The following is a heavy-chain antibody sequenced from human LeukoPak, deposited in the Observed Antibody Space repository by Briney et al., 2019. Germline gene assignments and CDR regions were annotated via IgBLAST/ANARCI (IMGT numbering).Heavy chain of an antibody. CDR3: TTDGPLTGYYDDAFDI. Sequence: GGSLRLSCAASGFTFSNAWMSWVRQAPGKGLEWVGRIKSKTDGGTTDYAAPVKGRFTISRDDSKNTLYLQMNSLKTEDTAVYYCTTDGPLTGYYDDAFDIWGQGTMVTVSS. CDR2: IKSKTDGGTT. D-gene: IGHD3-9*01. CDR1: GFTFSNAW. J-gene: IGHJ3*02. V-gene: IGHV3-15*01.